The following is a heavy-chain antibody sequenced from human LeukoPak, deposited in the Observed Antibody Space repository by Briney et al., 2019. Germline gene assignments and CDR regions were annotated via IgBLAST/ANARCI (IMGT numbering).Heavy chain of an antibody. CDR2: VYSTGHT. V-gene: IGHV4-39*01. D-gene: IGHD3-16*01. CDR3: ARHHTSSKPIDY. J-gene: IGHJ4*02. Sequence: SETLSLTCTSSGDSITSSTYYWGWIRQPPGKGLEWIGSVYSTGHTNYNLSLKSRVTMSIDTSKNQLSLKLTSVTAADTAMYYCARHHTSSKPIDYWGQGTLVTVSS. CDR1: GDSITSSTYY.